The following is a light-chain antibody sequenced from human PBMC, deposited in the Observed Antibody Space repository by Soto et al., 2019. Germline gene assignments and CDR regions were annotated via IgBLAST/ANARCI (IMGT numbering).Light chain of an antibody. V-gene: IGLV2-14*01. Sequence: QSVLTQPPSASGTPGQRVTISCSGSGSDIGVYDYVSWYQTHPGKAPKVIIYEVGNRPSGVSERFFGSKSGNTASLTISGLRSEDEGDYYCSSYTTSSTWVFGGGTKLTVL. CDR1: GSDIGVYDY. J-gene: IGLJ3*02. CDR3: SSYTTSSTWV. CDR2: EVG.